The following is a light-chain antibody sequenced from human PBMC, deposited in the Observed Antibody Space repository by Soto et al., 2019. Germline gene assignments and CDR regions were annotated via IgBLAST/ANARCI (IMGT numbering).Light chain of an antibody. CDR3: QQCHMLPIT. CDR1: QSVTRR. Sequence: IQMSNSASTVAASVGDRVTITCRASQSVTRRLAWYQQRPGEAPKILIWDGTTLHRGVPSRFSGSDSGTEFTLTISSLQPEDSAVYYCQQCHMLPITFGQGTRLDIK. J-gene: IGKJ5*01. V-gene: IGKV1-5*01. CDR2: DGT.